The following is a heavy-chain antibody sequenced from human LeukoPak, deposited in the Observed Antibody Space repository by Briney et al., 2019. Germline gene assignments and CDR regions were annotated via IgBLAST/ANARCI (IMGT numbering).Heavy chain of an antibody. Sequence: SGTLSLTCAVYGGSFGGYYWSWIRQPPGKGLEWIGEINHSGSTNYNPSLKSRVTISVDTSKNQFSLKLSSVTAADTAVYYCARSGIVVVPAASPASFDYWGQGTLVTVSS. CDR1: GGSFGGYY. V-gene: IGHV4-34*01. CDR2: INHSGST. CDR3: ARSGIVVVPAASPASFDY. J-gene: IGHJ4*02. D-gene: IGHD2-2*01.